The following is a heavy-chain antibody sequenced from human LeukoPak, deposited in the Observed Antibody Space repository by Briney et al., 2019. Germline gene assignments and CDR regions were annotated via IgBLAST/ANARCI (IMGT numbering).Heavy chain of an antibody. CDR3: AKWKSGGIES. CDR1: GFTFNAYW. CDR2: IKPDESEK. J-gene: IGHJ4*02. V-gene: IGHV3-7*01. D-gene: IGHD1-1*01. Sequence: GGSLRLSCVASGFTFNAYWMSWVRQAPGKGPEWVANIKPDESEKYYVDSVKGRFTISRDNAENSLYLQMNNLRAEDTAVYYCAKWKSGGIESCGQGALVAVSS.